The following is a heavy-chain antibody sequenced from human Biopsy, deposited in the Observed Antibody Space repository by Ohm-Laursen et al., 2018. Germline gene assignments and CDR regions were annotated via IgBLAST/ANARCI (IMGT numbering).Heavy chain of an antibody. CDR2: IIPMFGTA. CDR3: ARGPHSGSHSCFDY. CDR1: GGTFTNYA. D-gene: IGHD1-26*01. V-gene: IGHV1-69*13. J-gene: IGHJ4*02. Sequence: SVKVSCKASGGTFTNYAISWVRQAPGQGLEWMGGIIPMFGTANYAQMFQGRVAISADESTSTSYMELSSLTTEDTAIYYCARGPHSGSHSCFDYWGRGTLVTVSS.